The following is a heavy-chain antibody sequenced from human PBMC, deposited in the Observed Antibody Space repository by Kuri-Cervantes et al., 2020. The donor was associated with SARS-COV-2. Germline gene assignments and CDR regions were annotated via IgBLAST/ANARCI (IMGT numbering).Heavy chain of an antibody. J-gene: IGHJ4*02. CDR3: TTLIDY. Sequence: GESLKISCAASGFNFSDYYITWVRQASGKGLEWVGRVRGKANNYATAYAASVKGRFTISRDDSKNMAYLQMNSLKTEDTAVYYCTTLIDYWGQGALVTVSS. V-gene: IGHV3-73*01. CDR1: GFNFSDYY. CDR2: VRGKANNYAT.